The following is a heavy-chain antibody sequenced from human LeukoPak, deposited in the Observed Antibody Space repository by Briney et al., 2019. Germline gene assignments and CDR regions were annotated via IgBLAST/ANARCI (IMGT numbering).Heavy chain of an antibody. Sequence: SEALSLTCAVSGYSINSGCYWGWIREPPGRGLEWSGSFYHSGSTYYNPSLKSRVTMSVDTSNEQFSLQLSSVTAADTAVYYCARGVVVSPAPLYYMDVWGKGATVTVSS. D-gene: IGHD2-15*01. CDR2: FYHSGST. CDR3: ARGVVVSPAPLYYMDV. CDR1: GYSINSGCY. J-gene: IGHJ6*03. V-gene: IGHV4-38-2*01.